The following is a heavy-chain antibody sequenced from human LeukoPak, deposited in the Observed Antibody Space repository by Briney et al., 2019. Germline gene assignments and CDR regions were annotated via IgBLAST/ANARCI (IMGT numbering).Heavy chain of an antibody. D-gene: IGHD3-22*01. CDR1: GGAFSSYA. J-gene: IGHJ4*02. CDR3: ARDATRHYYDNSDGDY. V-gene: IGHV1-69*06. Sequence: ASVKVSCKASGGAFSSYAISWVRQAPGQGLEWMGGIIPIFGTANYAQKFQGRVTITADKSTSTASMELSSLRSEDTAVYYCARDATRHYYDNSDGDYWGQGTLVTVSS. CDR2: IIPIFGTA.